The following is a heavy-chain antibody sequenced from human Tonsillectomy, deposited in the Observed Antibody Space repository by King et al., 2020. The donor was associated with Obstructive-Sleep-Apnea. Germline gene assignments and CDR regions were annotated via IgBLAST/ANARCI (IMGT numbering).Heavy chain of an antibody. CDR1: GFTFSNYG. Sequence: VQLVESGGGVVQPGGSLGLSCAASGFTFSNYGMHLVRRQAPGKGLEWVAFTRYDGGDNYSAGSVKGRFTISRDNSRNTLYLQMNSLRADDTAVYYCVRDRSGLHCSNDAFDVWGQGTMVTVSS. V-gene: IGHV3-30*02. J-gene: IGHJ3*01. CDR2: TRYDGGDN. D-gene: IGHD3-3*01. CDR3: VRDRSGLHCSNDAFDV.